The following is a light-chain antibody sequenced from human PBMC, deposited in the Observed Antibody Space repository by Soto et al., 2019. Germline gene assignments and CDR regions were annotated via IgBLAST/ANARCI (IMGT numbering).Light chain of an antibody. CDR3: QQYGSSPIT. V-gene: IGKV3-20*01. CDR1: QSVSSNY. CDR2: GAS. Sequence: EIVMTQSPATLSVSPGERATLSCRASQSVSSNYLAWYQQKPGQAPRLLIYGASSRATGIPDRFSGSGSGTDFTLTISRLEPEDFAVYYCQQYGSSPITFGQGTRLKIK. J-gene: IGKJ5*01.